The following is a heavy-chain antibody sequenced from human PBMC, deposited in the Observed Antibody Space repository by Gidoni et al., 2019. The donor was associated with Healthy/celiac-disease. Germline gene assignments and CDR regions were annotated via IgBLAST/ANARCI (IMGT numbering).Heavy chain of an antibody. Sequence: EVQLVQSGAEVKKPGESLKISCKGSGYSFTSYWIGWVRQMPGKGLEWMGIIYPGDSDTRYSPSFQGQVTISADKSISTAYLQWSSLKASDTAMYYCARHLQKDYSGSYYTPSSSYYYYGMDVWGQGTTVTVSS. CDR2: IYPGDSDT. CDR3: ARHLQKDYSGSYYTPSSSYYYYGMDV. J-gene: IGHJ6*02. D-gene: IGHD1-26*01. CDR1: GYSFTSYW. V-gene: IGHV5-51*01.